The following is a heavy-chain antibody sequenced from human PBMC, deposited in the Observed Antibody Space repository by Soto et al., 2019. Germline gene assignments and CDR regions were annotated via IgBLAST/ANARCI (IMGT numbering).Heavy chain of an antibody. J-gene: IGHJ4*02. CDR2: VNHSGST. CDR3: ERGYGRNFDY. Sequence: SETLSLTCAVYGGSFSGYYWSWIRQPPGKGLEWIGEVNHSGSTNYNPSLKSRVTISVDTSKNQFSLKLSSVTAADTAVYYCERGYGRNFDYWGQGARVTVSS. V-gene: IGHV4-34*01. D-gene: IGHD3-10*01. CDR1: GGSFSGYY.